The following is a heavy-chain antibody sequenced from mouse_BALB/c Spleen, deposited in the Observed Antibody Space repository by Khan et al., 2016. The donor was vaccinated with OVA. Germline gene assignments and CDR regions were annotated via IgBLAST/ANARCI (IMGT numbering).Heavy chain of an antibody. D-gene: IGHD4-1*01. V-gene: IGHV5-6*02. J-gene: IGHJ3*01. CDR3: ASHLTGSVAY. CDR1: GFTFSNYA. CDR2: ISSAGTYT. Sequence: DVMLVESGGDLVKPGGSLKLSCAASGFTFSNYAMSWVRRTPDKRLEWVATISSAGTYTYYPDSVKGRFTISRNNAKNTLYLQMSSLKSEDTAMFYCASHLTGSVAYWGQGTLVTVSA.